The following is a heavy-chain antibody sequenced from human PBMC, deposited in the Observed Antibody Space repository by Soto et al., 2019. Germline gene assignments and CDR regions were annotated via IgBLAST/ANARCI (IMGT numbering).Heavy chain of an antibody. CDR1: GGSFSGYY. CDR2: INHSGST. J-gene: IGHJ4*02. D-gene: IGHD1-26*01. V-gene: IGHV4-34*01. Sequence: PSETLSLTCAVYGGSFSGYYWSWIRQPPGKGLEWIGEINHSGSTNYNPSLKSRVTISVDTSKNQFSLKLSSVTAADTAVYYCARPRNGSPGLFEYWGQGSLVTV. CDR3: ARPRNGSPGLFEY.